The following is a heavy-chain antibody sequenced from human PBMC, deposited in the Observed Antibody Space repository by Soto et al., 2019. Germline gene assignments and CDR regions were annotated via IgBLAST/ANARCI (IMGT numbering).Heavy chain of an antibody. Sequence: GGSLRLSCATSGFTFSKAWVGWGRQAPGKGLEWVGRIMSKTDGGTTDYAAPVKGRFTISRDDSKSTLYLQMNSLKTEDTAFYYCTTDSGMSPYSFDYWGQGTLVTVSS. V-gene: IGHV3-15*01. D-gene: IGHD1-26*01. CDR3: TTDSGMSPYSFDY. CDR1: GFTFSKAW. J-gene: IGHJ4*02. CDR2: IMSKTDGGTT.